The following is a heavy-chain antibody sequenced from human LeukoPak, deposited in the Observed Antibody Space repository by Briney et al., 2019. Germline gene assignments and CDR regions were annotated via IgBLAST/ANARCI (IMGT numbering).Heavy chain of an antibody. Sequence: PAETLSLTCTVSGGSFSSYYWSWIRQPAGKGLEWIGRIYTSGSTNYNSSLKSRVTMSVDTSKNQVSLKLSSVTAADTAVYYCATGDGYNSFDYWGQEPVVSVSS. D-gene: IGHD5-24*01. V-gene: IGHV4-4*07. J-gene: IGHJ4*02. CDR2: IYTSGST. CDR3: ATGDGYNSFDY. CDR1: GGSFSSYY.